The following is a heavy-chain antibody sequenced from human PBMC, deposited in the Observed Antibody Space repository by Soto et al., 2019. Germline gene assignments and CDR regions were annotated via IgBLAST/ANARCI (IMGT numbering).Heavy chain of an antibody. Sequence: GGSLRLSCAASGFTVSSNYMSWVRQAPGKGLEWVSVIYSGGSTYYADSVKGRFTISRHNSKNTLYLQMNSLRAEDTAVYYCARDPSIAVASVGYLEKNDYWGQGTLVTVSS. J-gene: IGHJ4*02. V-gene: IGHV3-53*04. CDR3: ARDPSIAVASVGYLEKNDY. CDR1: GFTVSSNY. D-gene: IGHD6-19*01. CDR2: IYSGGST.